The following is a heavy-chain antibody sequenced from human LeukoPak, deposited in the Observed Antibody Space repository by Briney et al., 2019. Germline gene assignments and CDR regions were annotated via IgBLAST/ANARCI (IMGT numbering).Heavy chain of an antibody. V-gene: IGHV4-39*07. CDR1: GGSISSSSYY. CDR2: IYYSGST. J-gene: IGHJ4*02. D-gene: IGHD2-15*01. CDR3: ARYIVATMILSYCSGGSCYAYYFDY. Sequence: SETLSLTCTVSGGSISSSSYYWGWIRQPPGKGLEWIGSIYYSGSTYYNPSLKSRVTISVDTSKNQFSLKLSSVTAADTAVYYCARYIVATMILSYCSGGSCYAYYFDYWGQGTLVTVSS.